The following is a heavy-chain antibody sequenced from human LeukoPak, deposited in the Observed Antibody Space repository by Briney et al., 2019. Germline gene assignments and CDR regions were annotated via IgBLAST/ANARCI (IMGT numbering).Heavy chain of an antibody. CDR1: GFIFNNYA. CDR2: ISGSGRNT. D-gene: IGHD6-25*01. CDR3: ARDEIPSGT. Sequence: GGTLRLSCAASGFIFNNYALSWVRQTPGKGLEWVSAISGSGRNTYYADSVKGRFTISRDSSRSTVDLQMNSLRVEDTGIYYCARDEIPSGTWGQGPMVIVSS. V-gene: IGHV3-23*01. J-gene: IGHJ3*01.